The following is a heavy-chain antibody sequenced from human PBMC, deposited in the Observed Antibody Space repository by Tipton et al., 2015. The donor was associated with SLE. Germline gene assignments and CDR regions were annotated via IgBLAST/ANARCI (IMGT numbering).Heavy chain of an antibody. J-gene: IGHJ5*02. CDR3: ARDGVTIPIYRFDP. CDR2: ISSSGSTI. D-gene: IGHD3-3*01. CDR1: GFTFSDYY. V-gene: IGHV3-11*04. Sequence: SLRLSCAASGFTFSDYYMTWIRQAPGKGLEWISYISSSGSTIYYADSVKGRFTISRDNAKNSLYLQMDSLRAEDTAMYYCARDGVTIPIYRFDPWGQGTLVTVSS.